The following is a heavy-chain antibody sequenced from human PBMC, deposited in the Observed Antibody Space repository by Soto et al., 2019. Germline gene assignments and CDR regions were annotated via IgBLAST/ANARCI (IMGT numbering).Heavy chain of an antibody. CDR1: GFTLSSYS. V-gene: IGHV3-21*01. D-gene: IGHD3-3*01. CDR2: ISSSSSYI. Sequence: EVQLVESGGGLVKPGGSLRLSCAASGFTLSSYSMNWVRQAPGKGLEWVSSISSSSSYIYYADSVKGRFTISRDNAKNSLYLQMNSLRAEDTAVYYCATAARTYYDFWSGRDYWGQGTLVTVSS. CDR3: ATAARTYYDFWSGRDY. J-gene: IGHJ4*02.